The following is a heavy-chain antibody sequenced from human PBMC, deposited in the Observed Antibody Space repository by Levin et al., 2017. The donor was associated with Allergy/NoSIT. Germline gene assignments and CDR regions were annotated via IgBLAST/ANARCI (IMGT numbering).Heavy chain of an antibody. D-gene: IGHD3-9*01. CDR2: IYYTGIT. CDR1: NGSIGSYY. CDR3: ARQYYHVLSVYWGYYHFDY. V-gene: IGHV4-59*01. Sequence: SETLSLTCSVSNGSIGSYYWSWIRQPPGKGLEWIGYIYYTGITSYNPSLKSRVTMSVDTSKNQSSLRLSSVTAAAPAAYYCARQYYHVLSVYWGYYHFDYWGQGSLVTVSS. J-gene: IGHJ4*02.